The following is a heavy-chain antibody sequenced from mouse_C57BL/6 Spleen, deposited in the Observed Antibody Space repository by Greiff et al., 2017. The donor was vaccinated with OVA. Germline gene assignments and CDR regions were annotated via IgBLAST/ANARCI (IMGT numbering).Heavy chain of an antibody. Sequence: QVQLQQPGAELVRPGSSVKLSCKASGYTFTSYWMHWVKQRPIQGLEWIGNIDPSDSETHYNQKFKDKATLTVDKSSSTAYMQLSSLTSEDSAVYYCARGDYYGSSYKYFDGWGTGTTVTVSS. CDR1: GYTFTSYW. J-gene: IGHJ1*03. CDR2: IDPSDSET. CDR3: ARGDYYGSSYKYFDG. D-gene: IGHD1-1*01. V-gene: IGHV1-52*01.